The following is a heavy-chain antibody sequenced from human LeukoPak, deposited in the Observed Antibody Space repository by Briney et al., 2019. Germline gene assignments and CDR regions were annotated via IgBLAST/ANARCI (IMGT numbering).Heavy chain of an antibody. CDR3: ARSAGIAAAGTIDY. CDR1: GASMTFTHYY. J-gene: IGHJ4*02. CDR2: INYYGST. Sequence: SATLSLTCTVSGASMTFTHYYWVWVRQPPGKGLEWIGTINYYGSTYYSPSLKSRVSISLDTSKSQFSLNLGSVTAADTAVYYCARSAGIAAAGTIDYWGQGTLVTVSS. D-gene: IGHD6-13*01. V-gene: IGHV4-39*07.